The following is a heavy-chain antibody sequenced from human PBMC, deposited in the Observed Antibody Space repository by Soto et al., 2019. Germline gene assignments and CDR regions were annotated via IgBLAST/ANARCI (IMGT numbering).Heavy chain of an antibody. Sequence: QVQLVQSGAEVKKPGSSVKVSCKASGFTFSPYTINWVRQAPGKGLEWMGRIMPFHGVTHYAQTFQARFTITGDKSTSTVYMELSGLRFEDTAMYYCTRDWEITVYTCSFGGVWGRGTLVTVSS. CDR3: TRDWEITVYTCSFGGV. V-gene: IGHV1-69*08. D-gene: IGHD3-10*01. CDR2: IMPFHGVT. CDR1: GFTFSPYT. J-gene: IGHJ4*02.